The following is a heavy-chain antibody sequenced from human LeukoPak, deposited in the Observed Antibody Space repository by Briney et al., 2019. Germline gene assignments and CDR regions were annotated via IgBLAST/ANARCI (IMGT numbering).Heavy chain of an antibody. J-gene: IGHJ6*03. CDR1: GYTFTGYY. CDR2: INPNSGGT. V-gene: IGHV1-2*02. Sequence: ASVKVSCKASGYTFTGYYMHWVRQAPGQGLEWMGWINPNSGGTNYAQKLQGRVTMTTDTSTSTAYMELRSLRSDDTAVYYCARDEREPTMVRGEYELGYYYYMDVWGKGTTVTISS. D-gene: IGHD3-10*01. CDR3: ARDEREPTMVRGEYELGYYYYMDV.